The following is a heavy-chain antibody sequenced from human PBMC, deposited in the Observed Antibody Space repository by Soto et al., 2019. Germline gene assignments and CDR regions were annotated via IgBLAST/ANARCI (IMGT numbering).Heavy chain of an antibody. D-gene: IGHD4-4*01. J-gene: IGHJ4*02. Sequence: SETLSLTCTVSGGSISSSNYYWGWIRQPPGKGLEWIGNIYYSGSTHYNPSLKSRITISIDRSKNQLSLKLSSVTAADTAVYYCARGMTTVTTLDYWGQGTLVTVSS. CDR1: GGSISSSNYY. CDR2: IYYSGST. CDR3: ARGMTTVTTLDY. V-gene: IGHV4-39*07.